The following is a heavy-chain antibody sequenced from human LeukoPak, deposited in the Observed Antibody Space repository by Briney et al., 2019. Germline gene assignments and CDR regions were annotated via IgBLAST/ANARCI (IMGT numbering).Heavy chain of an antibody. D-gene: IGHD5-12*01. CDR1: RFTFSNYW. V-gene: IGHV3-74*01. Sequence: PGGSLRLSCAASRFTFSNYWMHWVRQAAGKGLVWVSRMSRDGTTTTYADSVKGRFTISRDNAKNTLHLQMNSLRAEDTAVYYCARGVGGSDDYWGQGTLVSVSS. CDR3: ARGVGGSDDY. J-gene: IGHJ4*02. CDR2: MSRDGTTT.